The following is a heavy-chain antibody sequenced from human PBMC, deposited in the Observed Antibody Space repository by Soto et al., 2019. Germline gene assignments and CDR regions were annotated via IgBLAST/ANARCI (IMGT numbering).Heavy chain of an antibody. V-gene: IGHV4-39*01. CDR2: IHYSERS. CDR1: GASLSSGYYY. CDR3: ARTRRPRNRNAFDI. J-gene: IGHJ3*02. Sequence: QLQMEASGPGLVKPSQTLSLTCTVSGASLSSGYYYWGWIRQPPGNGLEWIGSIHYSERSYFYPSLQRRVTISLYTSQNQISLNLRSLTAEDTAVYYCARTRRPRNRNAFDIWGQGTMVNVAS.